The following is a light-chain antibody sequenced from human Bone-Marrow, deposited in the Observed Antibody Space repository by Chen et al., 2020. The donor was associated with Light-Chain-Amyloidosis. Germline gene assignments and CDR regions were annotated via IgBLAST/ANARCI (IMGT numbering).Light chain of an antibody. V-gene: IGKV3-20*01. CDR3: QQYGTSPLT. CDR1: QTISSNY. CDR2: GSS. J-gene: IGKJ4*01. Sequence: EIVFTQSPGTLSLSPGEGANLSCRASQTISSNYLTWYQQKFGQAPRLLIYGSSSRATGIPDRFTGSGSGTDFTLTINRLEPEDFAMYYCQQYGTSPLTLGGGTKVEIK.